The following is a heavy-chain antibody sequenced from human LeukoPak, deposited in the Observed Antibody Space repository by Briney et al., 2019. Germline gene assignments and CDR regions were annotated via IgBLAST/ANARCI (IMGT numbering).Heavy chain of an antibody. CDR1: GFTFSNAW. V-gene: IGHV3-7*01. J-gene: IGHJ4*02. D-gene: IGHD6-13*01. CDR2: INQDGSTK. CDR3: ARDMSGSLDY. Sequence: GGSLRLSCAASGFTFSNAWMAWVRQAPGKGLEWVANINQDGSTKQYVDSVRGRFTISRDNAKNSLYLQMNSLRAEDTALYHCARDMSGSLDYWGQGTLATVSS.